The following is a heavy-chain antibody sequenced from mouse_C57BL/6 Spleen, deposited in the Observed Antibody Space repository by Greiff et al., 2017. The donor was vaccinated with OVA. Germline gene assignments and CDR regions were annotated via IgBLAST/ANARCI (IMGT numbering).Heavy chain of an antibody. V-gene: IGHV1-69*01. CDR2: IDPSDSYT. J-gene: IGHJ3*01. CDR3: ARIGSGGGFAY. CDR1: GYTFTSYW. D-gene: IGHD1-1*01. Sequence: VQLQQPGAELVMPGASVKLSCKASGYTFTSYWMHWVKQRPGQGLEWIGEIDPSDSYTNYNQKFKGKSTLTVDKSSSTAYMQLSSLTSEDSAVYYCARIGSGGGFAYWGQGTLVTVSA.